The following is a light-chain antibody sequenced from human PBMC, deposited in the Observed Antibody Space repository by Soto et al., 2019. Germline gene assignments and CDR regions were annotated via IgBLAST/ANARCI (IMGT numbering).Light chain of an antibody. CDR1: SSDVGIYNL. CDR3: CSYAGRSTLV. CDR2: EGS. V-gene: IGLV2-23*01. Sequence: QSALPQPASVSGSPGQSITISCTGTSSDVGIYNLVSWYQQHPGKAPKLMIYEGSKRPSGVSIRFSGSKSGNTASLTISGLQAEDEADYYCCSYAGRSTLVFGGGTKLTVL. J-gene: IGLJ2*01.